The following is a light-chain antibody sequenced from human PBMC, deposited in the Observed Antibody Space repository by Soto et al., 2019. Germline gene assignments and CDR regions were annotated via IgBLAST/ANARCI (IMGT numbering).Light chain of an antibody. J-gene: IGLJ1*01. V-gene: IGLV1-40*01. CDR1: SSNIGAGYD. CDR3: QSYGSRLSGYG. CDR2: GNS. Sequence: QSVLTQPPSVSGALGQKVTISCTGSSSNIGAGYDVNWYHQLPGTAPKLLIHGNSNRPSGVPDRFSGSKSGTSASLAITGLQAEDEDDYFCQSYGSRLSGYGFRTGTKVPVL.